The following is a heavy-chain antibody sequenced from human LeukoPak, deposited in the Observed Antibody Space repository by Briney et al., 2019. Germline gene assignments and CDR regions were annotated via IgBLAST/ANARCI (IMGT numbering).Heavy chain of an antibody. J-gene: IGHJ4*02. D-gene: IGHD1-26*01. V-gene: IGHV4-4*07. CDR2: IYTSGST. CDR1: GGSISSYY. Sequence: PSETLSLTCTVSGGSISSYYWSWIRQLAGKGLEWIGRIYTSGSTNYNPSLKSRVTMSVDTSKNQFSLKLSSVTAADTAVYYCAREYSGSYSTRGSLDYWGQGTLVTVSS. CDR3: AREYSGSYSTRGSLDY.